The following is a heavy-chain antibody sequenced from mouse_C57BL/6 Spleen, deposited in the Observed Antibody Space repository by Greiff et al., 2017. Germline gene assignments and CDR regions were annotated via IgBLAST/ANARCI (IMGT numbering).Heavy chain of an antibody. D-gene: IGHD2-3*01. CDR1: GFTFSDYG. V-gene: IGHV5-17*01. J-gene: IGHJ3*02. CDR3: ASYDGYDG. Sequence: DVMLVESGGGLVKPGGSLKLSCAASGFTFSDYGMHWVRQAPEKGLEWVAYISSGSSTIYYADTVKGRFTISRDNAKNTLFLQMTSLRSEDTAMYYCASYDGYDGWGQGTLVTVSA. CDR2: ISSGSSTI.